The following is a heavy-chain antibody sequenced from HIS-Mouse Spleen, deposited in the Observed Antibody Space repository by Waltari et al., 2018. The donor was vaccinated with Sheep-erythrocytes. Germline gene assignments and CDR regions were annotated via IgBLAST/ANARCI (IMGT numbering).Heavy chain of an antibody. CDR2: IYYSGSN. CDR3: ARALIITMVRGVTSNWFDP. CDR1: GGSISSGGYY. V-gene: IGHV4-31*03. Sequence: QVQLQESGPGLVKPSQTLSLTCTVSGGSISSGGYYWSWIRQHPGKGLEWIGYIYYSGSNYYNPSRKSRVTISVDTSKNQFSLKMSSVTAADTAVYYCARALIITMVRGVTSNWFDPWGQGTLVTVSS. D-gene: IGHD3-10*01. J-gene: IGHJ5*02.